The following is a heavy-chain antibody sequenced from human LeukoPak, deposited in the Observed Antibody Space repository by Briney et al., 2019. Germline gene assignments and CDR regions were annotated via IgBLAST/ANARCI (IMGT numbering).Heavy chain of an antibody. CDR1: GFTFSSYA. V-gene: IGHV3-30*04. CDR3: AKEIEVSEDYYYYYYGMDV. CDR2: ISYDGSNK. D-gene: IGHD3/OR15-3a*01. Sequence: GRSLRLSCAASGFTFSSYAMHWVRQAPGKGLEWVAVISYDGSNKYYADSVKGRFTISRDNSKNTLYLQMNSLRAEDTAVYYCAKEIEVSEDYYYYYYGMDVWGQGTTVTVSS. J-gene: IGHJ6*02.